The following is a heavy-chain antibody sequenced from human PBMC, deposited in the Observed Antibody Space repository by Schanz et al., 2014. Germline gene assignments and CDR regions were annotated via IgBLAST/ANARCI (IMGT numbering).Heavy chain of an antibody. CDR1: GFTFSSYG. CDR2: MSYDGSIK. V-gene: IGHV3-30*18. CDR3: AKDSTHIDIVLVPTAIDY. Sequence: QVQLVESGGGVVQPGRSLRLSCAASGFTFSSYGMHWVRQAPDKGLEWVAAMSYDGSIKYYGDSVKGRFTISRDNSKNTLYLHMNTLRSEDTAVYYCAKDSTHIDIVLVPTAIDYWGQGTLVTVSS. J-gene: IGHJ4*02. D-gene: IGHD2-2*01.